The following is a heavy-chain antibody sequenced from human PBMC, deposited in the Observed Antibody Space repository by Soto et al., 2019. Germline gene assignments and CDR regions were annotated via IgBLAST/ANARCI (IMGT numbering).Heavy chain of an antibody. D-gene: IGHD3-10*01. CDR2: TSIGGNT. CDR1: GFPFNTYA. Sequence: PGGSLRLSCEASGFPFNTYAMTWFRQLPGMGLEWVSTTSIGGNTDFAESVRGRFSVSGDNSKNTLYLQMTNLRAEDAAIYFCAKDLRPGLVVPTKSGFDPWGQGTRVTVS. J-gene: IGHJ5*02. V-gene: IGHV3-23*01. CDR3: AKDLRPGLVVPTKSGFDP.